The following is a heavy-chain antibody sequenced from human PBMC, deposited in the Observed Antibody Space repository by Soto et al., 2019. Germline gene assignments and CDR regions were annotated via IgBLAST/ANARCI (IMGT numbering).Heavy chain of an antibody. D-gene: IGHD6-19*01. J-gene: IGHJ4*02. Sequence: VQLGESGGGVVQPGRSLRLSCAASGFIFSSYAMHWVRQAPGKGLEWVAVISYDGSNKYYADSAKGRFTISRDNSNNTLYLQMNSLRPEDTAAYYCAKERTITAVTGIAFDYWGRGTLVTVSS. CDR3: AKERTITAVTGIAFDY. CDR2: ISYDGSNK. CDR1: GFIFSSYA. V-gene: IGHV3-30*04.